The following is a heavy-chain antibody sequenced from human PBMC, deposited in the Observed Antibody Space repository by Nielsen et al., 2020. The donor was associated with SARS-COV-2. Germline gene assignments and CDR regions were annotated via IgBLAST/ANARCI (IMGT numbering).Heavy chain of an antibody. V-gene: IGHV1-46*01. CDR1: VYTFTSYY. J-gene: IGHJ4*02. D-gene: IGHD3-3*01. CDR2: INPSGGST. Sequence: SLKVSCKASVYTFTSYYMHWLRQPPGQGLEWMGIINPSGGSTSYEQKFQGRVTMTRDTSTSTVYMELSSLRSEDTAVYYCARAGFLEWNPFDYWGQGTLVTVSS. CDR3: ARAGFLEWNPFDY.